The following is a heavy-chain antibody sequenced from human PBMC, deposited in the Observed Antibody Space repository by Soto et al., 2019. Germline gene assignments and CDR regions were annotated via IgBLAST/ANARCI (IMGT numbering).Heavy chain of an antibody. CDR1: GFTFDSYA. V-gene: IGHV3-21*01. Sequence: PGGSLRLSCAASGFTFDSYAMTWVRQAPGMGLEWVASITSSSSYIYYADSLKGRFTISRDNAKNSLFLQMNSLRADDTAVYYCARDRHSGFDLEYWGQGTLVTVSS. D-gene: IGHD5-12*01. CDR3: ARDRHSGFDLEY. J-gene: IGHJ4*02. CDR2: ITSSSSYI.